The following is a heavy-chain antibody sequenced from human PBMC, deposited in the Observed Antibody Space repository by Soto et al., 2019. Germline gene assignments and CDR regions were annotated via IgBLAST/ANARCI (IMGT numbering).Heavy chain of an antibody. CDR3: ASGVRPADIYSNYGGYYYYMDV. CDR2: MNPNSGNT. D-gene: IGHD4-4*01. J-gene: IGHJ6*03. Sequence: QVQLVQSGAEVKKPGASVKVSCKASGYTFTSYDINWVRQATGQGLEWMGWMNPNSGNTGYAQKFQGRVTMTRNTSIITAYMELSSLRSEDTAVYYCASGVRPADIYSNYGGYYYYMDVWGKGTTVTVSS. V-gene: IGHV1-8*01. CDR1: GYTFTSYD.